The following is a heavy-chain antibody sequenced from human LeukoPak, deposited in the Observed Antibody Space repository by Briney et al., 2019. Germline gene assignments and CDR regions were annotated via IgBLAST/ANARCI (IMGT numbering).Heavy chain of an antibody. Sequence: PGGSLRLSCAASGFIVSSNYMSWVRQVPGKGLEWVSIIYSGGSTYYADSVKGRFTISRDNSKNTLYLQMNSLRAEDTAVYYCARHLSGDDIWGQGTMVTVSS. V-gene: IGHV3-53*01. D-gene: IGHD4-17*01. CDR1: GFIVSSNY. J-gene: IGHJ3*02. CDR2: IYSGGST. CDR3: ARHLSGDDI.